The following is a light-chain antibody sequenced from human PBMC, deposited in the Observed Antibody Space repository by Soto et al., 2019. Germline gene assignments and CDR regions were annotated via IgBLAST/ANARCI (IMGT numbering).Light chain of an antibody. J-gene: IGKJ3*01. CDR1: QSVSRSY. CDR2: DTS. CDR3: QQYATSPFT. V-gene: IGKV3D-20*01. Sequence: EVVLTQSPATLSLSPGERATLSCGASQSVSRSYLAWYQQKPGLAPRLLIYDTSSRATGIPDRFSGSGSGTDFTLTISRLEPEDFALYYCQQYATSPFTFGPGTKVDIK.